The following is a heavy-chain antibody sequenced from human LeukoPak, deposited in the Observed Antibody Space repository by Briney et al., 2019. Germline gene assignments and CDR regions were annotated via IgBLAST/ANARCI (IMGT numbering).Heavy chain of an antibody. J-gene: IGHJ3*02. CDR1: GFSLSGYW. CDR2: ISSDGSTT. CDR3: ARGPSGALDI. D-gene: IGHD3-10*01. V-gene: IGHV3-74*01. Sequence: PGGSLRLSCAASGFSLSGYWMHCVRQAPGKGLVWASLISSDGSTTFYADSVKGRFTVSRDSAKNTLYLQMNSLRAEDTAVYCCARGPSGALDIWGLGTTVTVSS.